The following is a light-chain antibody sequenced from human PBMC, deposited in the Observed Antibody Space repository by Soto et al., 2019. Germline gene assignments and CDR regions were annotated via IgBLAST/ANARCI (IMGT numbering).Light chain of an antibody. CDR3: QQRINWPSERYT. V-gene: IGKV3-11*01. Sequence: EIVLTQSPATLSLSPGERATLSCRASPSVSSYLAWYQQKPGQAPRLLFYDASNRATGIPARFSGSGSGTDFTLTISSLEPEDFAVYYCQQRINWPSERYTFGQGTKLEIK. CDR1: PSVSSY. J-gene: IGKJ2*01. CDR2: DAS.